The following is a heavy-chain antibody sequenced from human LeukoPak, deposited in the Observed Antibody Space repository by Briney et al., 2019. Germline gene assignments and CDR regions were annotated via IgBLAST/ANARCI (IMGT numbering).Heavy chain of an antibody. D-gene: IGHD1-14*01. J-gene: IGHJ4*02. CDR1: GGSINNRSYY. CDR3: ARTVYHTASDC. V-gene: IGHV4-39*07. CDR2: TYYSGST. Sequence: SETLSLTCTVSGGSINNRSYYWGWIRQPPGQGLQWIGTTYYSGSTFHSSSLKSRIIISLDTSKNQFSLRLNSVTAADTAVYYCARTVYHTASDCWGQGMLVTVSS.